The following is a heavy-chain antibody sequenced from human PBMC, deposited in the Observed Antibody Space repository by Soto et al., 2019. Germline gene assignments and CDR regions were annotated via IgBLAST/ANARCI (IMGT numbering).Heavy chain of an antibody. CDR1: GYSFTTYW. J-gene: IGHJ4*02. CDR2: IDPTDSYT. D-gene: IGHD3-22*01. Sequence: GESLKISCQASGYSFTTYWISWVRQMPGKGLECMGRIDPTDSYTDYGPSFEGHVTMSVDRSINTAYLEWSSLKASDSAMYYCARLTLAQDSSGYYRPHFDYWGQGTLVTVSS. CDR3: ARLTLAQDSSGYYRPHFDY. V-gene: IGHV5-10-1*01.